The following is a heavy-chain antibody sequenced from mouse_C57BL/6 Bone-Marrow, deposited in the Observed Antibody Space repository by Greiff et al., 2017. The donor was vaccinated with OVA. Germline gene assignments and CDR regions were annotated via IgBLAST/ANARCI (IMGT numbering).Heavy chain of an antibody. V-gene: IGHV1-15*01. CDR2: IDPETGGT. CDR3: TRWDYSNYEGFAY. Sequence: VQLQQSGAELVRPGASVTLSCKASGYTFTDYEMHWVKQTPVRGLEWIGAIDPETGGTAYNQKFKGKAILTADKSSSTAYMELRSLTSEDSAVYYCTRWDYSNYEGFAYWGQGTLVTVSA. D-gene: IGHD2-5*01. J-gene: IGHJ3*01. CDR1: GYTFTDYE.